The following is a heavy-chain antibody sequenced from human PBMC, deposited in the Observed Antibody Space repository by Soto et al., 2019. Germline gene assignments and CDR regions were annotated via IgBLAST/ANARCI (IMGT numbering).Heavy chain of an antibody. CDR1: GFTFSNAW. CDR2: IKSKTDGGTT. V-gene: IGHV3-15*01. CDR3: TTGRGSGWYVSYYYYGMDV. D-gene: IGHD6-19*01. J-gene: IGHJ6*02. Sequence: EVQLVESGGGLVKPGGSLRLSCAASGFTFSNAWMSWVRQAPGKGLEWVGRIKSKTDGGTTDYAAPVKGRFTISRDDSKNTLYLQMNSLKTEDTAVYYCTTGRGSGWYVSYYYYGMDVWGQGTTVTVSS.